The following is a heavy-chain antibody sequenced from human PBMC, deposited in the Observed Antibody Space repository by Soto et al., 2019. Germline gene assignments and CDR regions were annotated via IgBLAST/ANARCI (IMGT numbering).Heavy chain of an antibody. CDR1: GFTFSSYA. D-gene: IGHD3-3*01. CDR3: AKSIGYYDFWSGYDLAYYYYGMDV. Sequence: GGSLRLSCAASGFTFSSYAMSWVRQAPGKGLEWVSAISGSGGSTYYADSVKGRFTISRDNSKNTLYLQMNSLRAEDTAVYYCAKSIGYYDFWSGYDLAYYYYGMDVWGQGTTVTVSS. J-gene: IGHJ6*02. V-gene: IGHV3-23*01. CDR2: ISGSGGST.